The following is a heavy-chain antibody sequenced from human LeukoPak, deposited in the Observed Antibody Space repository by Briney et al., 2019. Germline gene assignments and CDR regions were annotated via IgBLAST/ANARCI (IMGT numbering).Heavy chain of an antibody. V-gene: IGHV3-9*01. CDR1: GFTFDDYA. D-gene: IGHD3-22*01. J-gene: IGHJ4*02. Sequence: GGSLRLSCAASGFTFDDYAMHWVRQAPGKGLEWVSGISWNSGSIGHADSVKGQFTISRDNAKNSPYLQMNSLRAEDTALYYCAKDGGPDDSSGYTYWGQGTLVTVSS. CDR2: ISWNSGSI. CDR3: AKDGGPDDSSGYTY.